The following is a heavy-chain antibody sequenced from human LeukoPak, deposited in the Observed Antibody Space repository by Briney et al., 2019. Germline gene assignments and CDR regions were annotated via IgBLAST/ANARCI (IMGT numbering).Heavy chain of an antibody. J-gene: IGHJ4*02. CDR1: GGSFSGYY. D-gene: IGHD4-17*01. CDR3: ARITTVTTRGLDY. V-gene: IGHV4-34*01. Sequence: ETLSLTCAVYGGSFSGYYWSWIRRPPGKGLEWIGEINHSGSTNYNPSLKSRVTISVDTSKNQFSLKLSSVTAADTAVYYCARITTVTTRGLDYWGQGTLVTVSS. CDR2: INHSGST.